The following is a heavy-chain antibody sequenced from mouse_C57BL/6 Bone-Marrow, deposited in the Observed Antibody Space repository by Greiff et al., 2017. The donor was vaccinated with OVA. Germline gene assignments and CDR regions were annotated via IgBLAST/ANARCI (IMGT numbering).Heavy chain of an antibody. D-gene: IGHD2-1*01. Sequence: VKLMESGAELVKPGASVKISCKASGYAFSSYWMNWVKQRPGKGLEWIGQIYPGDGDTNYNGKFKGKATLTADKSSSTAYMQLSSLPSEDSAVYFCAREGDYGNYVDYWGQGTTLTVSS. J-gene: IGHJ2*01. CDR1: GYAFSSYW. CDR2: IYPGDGDT. V-gene: IGHV1-80*01. CDR3: AREGDYGNYVDY.